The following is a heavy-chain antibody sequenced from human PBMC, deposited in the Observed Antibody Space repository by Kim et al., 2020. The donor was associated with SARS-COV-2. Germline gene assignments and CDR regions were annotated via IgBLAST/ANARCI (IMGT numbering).Heavy chain of an antibody. Sequence: ASVKVSCKASGYTFSSYGITWVRQAPGQGLEWLGWSSPYNTNTNYAQEFQGRGTMTTDTSTATAYMELRSLRSDDTSVYSFARDNYYDTFLPNGMAVWGQGTTVT. CDR1: GYTFSSYG. D-gene: IGHD3-22*01. J-gene: IGHJ6*02. CDR3: ARDNYYDTFLPNGMAV. CDR2: SSPYNTNT. V-gene: IGHV1-18*04.